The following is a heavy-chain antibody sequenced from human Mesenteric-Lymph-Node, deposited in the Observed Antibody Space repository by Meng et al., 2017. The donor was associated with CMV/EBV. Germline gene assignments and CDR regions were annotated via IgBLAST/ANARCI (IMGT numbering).Heavy chain of an antibody. CDR3: GRVQRVVGAAGDYLPIDS. CDR2: IYYSGSA. V-gene: IGHV4-61*03. D-gene: IGHD2-15*01. CDR1: GASVSTDRYY. J-gene: IGHJ4*02. Sequence: GSLRLSCTVSGASVSTDRYYWGWIRQSPGQGLEWLGYIYYSGSAVYNRALKSRLTMSVDTSRNHFSLRLSSVIAADTAVYFCGRVQRVVGAAGDYLPIDSWGRGTLVTVSS.